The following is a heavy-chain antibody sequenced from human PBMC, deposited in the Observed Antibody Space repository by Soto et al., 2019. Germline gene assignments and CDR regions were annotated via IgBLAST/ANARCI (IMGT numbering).Heavy chain of an antibody. D-gene: IGHD1-26*01. CDR1: GFSLTTNGVG. V-gene: IGHV2-5*02. CDR3: AHTVARGAYWETFNY. J-gene: IGHJ4*02. Sequence: QITLKETGPTLVKPTQTLTLTCTVSGFSLTTNGVGVGWFRQPPGKALEWLALIYRDDDKRYRPSLKSRVTITKDNTKNQVVLTMTNMDRVDTATYYCAHTVARGAYWETFNYWGQGTLVTVSS. CDR2: IYRDDDK.